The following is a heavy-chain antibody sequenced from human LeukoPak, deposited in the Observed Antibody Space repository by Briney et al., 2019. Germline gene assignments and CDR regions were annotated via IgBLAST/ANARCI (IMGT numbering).Heavy chain of an antibody. D-gene: IGHD6-13*01. CDR1: GYTFTGYY. V-gene: IGHV1-2*02. CDR3: ARAPSSSWYLIDY. Sequence: ASVQVSCKASGYTFTGYYMHWVRQAPGQGLEWMGWINPNSGGTNYAQKFQGRVTMTRDTSISTAYMELSRLRSDDTAVYYCARAPSSSWYLIDYWGQGTLVTVSS. J-gene: IGHJ4*02. CDR2: INPNSGGT.